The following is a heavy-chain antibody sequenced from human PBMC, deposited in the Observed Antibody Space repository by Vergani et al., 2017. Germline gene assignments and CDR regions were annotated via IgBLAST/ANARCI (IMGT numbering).Heavy chain of an antibody. CDR2: TYYRSKWYN. J-gene: IGHJ1*01. CDR1: GDSVSSNSAA. D-gene: IGHD3-9*01. CDR3: ARDETYYDILTGYYGGYFQH. V-gene: IGHV6-1*01. Sequence: QVQLQQSGPGLVKPSQTLSLTCAISGDSVSSNSAAWNWIRQSPSRGLEWLGRTYYRSKWYNDYAVSVKSRITINPDTSKNQFSLQLNSVTPEDTAVYYCARDETYYDILTGYYGGYFQHWGQGTLVTVSS.